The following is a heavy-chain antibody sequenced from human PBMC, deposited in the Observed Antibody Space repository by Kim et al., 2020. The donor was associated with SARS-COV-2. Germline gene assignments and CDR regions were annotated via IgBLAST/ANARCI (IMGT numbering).Heavy chain of an antibody. D-gene: IGHD2-2*01. CDR2: ISGSGGST. CDR3: AKWAGGPIVVVPAAIYWFDP. V-gene: IGHV3-23*01. CDR1: GFTFSSYA. Sequence: GGSLRLSCAASGFTFSSYAMSWVRQAPGKGLEWVSAISGSGGSTYYADSVKGRFTISRDNSKNTLYLQMNSLRAEDTAVYYCAKWAGGPIVVVPAAIYWFDPGAQGTRVTVSS. J-gene: IGHJ5*02.